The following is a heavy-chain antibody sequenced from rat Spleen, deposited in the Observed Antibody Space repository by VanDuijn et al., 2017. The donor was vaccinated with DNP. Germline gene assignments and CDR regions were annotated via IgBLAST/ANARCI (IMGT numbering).Heavy chain of an antibody. CDR1: GFTFNNDW. D-gene: IGHD3-8*01. V-gene: IGHV5-31*01. CDR3: ATHPSMDA. Sequence: EVQLVESGGDPVQPGRSLTLSCVVSGFTFNNDWMTWVRQVPGKGLEWVASITTGGDITYYPDSVKGRFTVSRDHAKNTLYLQMDSLRSEDTATYYCATHPSMDAWGQGTSVTVSS. CDR2: ITTGGDIT. J-gene: IGHJ4*01.